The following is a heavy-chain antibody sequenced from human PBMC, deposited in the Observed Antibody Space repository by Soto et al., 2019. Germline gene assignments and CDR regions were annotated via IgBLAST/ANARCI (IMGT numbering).Heavy chain of an antibody. J-gene: IGHJ6*02. Sequence: LKVSCRASGYTFRRFWIGWVRQMPWKGLEWMGSIYPGDSDTRYSPSFQGQVTISADKSISTAYLQWSSLKASDTAMYYCARHEDFWNGSPYYYYGMDVWGQGTTVTVSS. V-gene: IGHV5-51*01. CDR2: IYPGDSDT. D-gene: IGHD3-3*01. CDR3: ARHEDFWNGSPYYYYGMDV. CDR1: GYTFRRFW.